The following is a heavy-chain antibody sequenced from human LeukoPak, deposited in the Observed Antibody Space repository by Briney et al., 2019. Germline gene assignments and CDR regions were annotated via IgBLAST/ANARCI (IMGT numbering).Heavy chain of an antibody. Sequence: GASVKVSCKASGYTFTTYDINWVRQATGQGLEWMGWMNPDSGITGYAQRFQGRVTITWDTSISTAYMELRSLRSEDTAMYYCAKNYFGSGTYSPHVSWGQGTLVTVSS. CDR2: MNPDSGIT. CDR3: AKNYFGSGTYSPHVS. CDR1: GYTFTTYD. D-gene: IGHD3-10*01. J-gene: IGHJ5*02. V-gene: IGHV1-8*03.